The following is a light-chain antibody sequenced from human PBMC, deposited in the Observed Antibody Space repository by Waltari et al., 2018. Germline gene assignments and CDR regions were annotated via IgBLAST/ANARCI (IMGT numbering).Light chain of an antibody. CDR1: QSVRST. CDR3: QQYDYWPWT. J-gene: IGKJ1*01. V-gene: IGKV3D-15*01. CDR2: GTS. Sequence: IVMTQSPATLSLSPGESATLSCRASQSVRSTFAWFQQKPGQPPRLLIYGTSTRATGIPARVTGSGSGTEFSLTIRSLQPEDFATYYCQQYDYWPWTFGQGTRVETK.